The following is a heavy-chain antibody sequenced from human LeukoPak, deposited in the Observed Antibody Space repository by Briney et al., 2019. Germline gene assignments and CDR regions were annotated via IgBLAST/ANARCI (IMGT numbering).Heavy chain of an antibody. D-gene: IGHD3-22*01. Sequence: SETLSLTCTVSGGSISSYYWSWIRQPPGKGLEWIGYIYYSGSTNYNPSLKSRATISVDTSKNQFSLKLSSVTAADTAVYYCAGAKLDYYESSGSPDYWGQGTLVTVSS. CDR3: AGAKLDYYESSGSPDY. CDR2: IYYSGST. V-gene: IGHV4-59*01. CDR1: GGSISSYY. J-gene: IGHJ4*02.